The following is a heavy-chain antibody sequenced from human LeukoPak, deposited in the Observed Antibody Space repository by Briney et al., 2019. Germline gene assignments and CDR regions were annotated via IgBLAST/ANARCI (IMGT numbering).Heavy chain of an antibody. CDR3: ARDQSISSSWYWDFQH. CDR1: GYTFTGYY. D-gene: IGHD6-13*01. J-gene: IGHJ1*01. CDR2: INPNSGGT. V-gene: IGHV1-2*02. Sequence: ASVKVSCKASGYTFTGYYMHWVRQAPGQGLEWMGWINPNSGGTNYAQKFQGRVTMTRDTSISTAYMELSRLRSDDTAVYYCARDQSISSSWYWDFQHWGQGTLVTVSS.